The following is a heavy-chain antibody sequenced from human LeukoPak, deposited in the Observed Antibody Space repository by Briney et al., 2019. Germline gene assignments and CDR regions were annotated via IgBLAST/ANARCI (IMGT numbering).Heavy chain of an antibody. Sequence: KASETLSLTCTVSGGSISSNSYYWGWIRQPPGKGLEWIGEINHSGSTNYNPSLKSRVTISVDTSKNQFSLKLSSVTAADTAVYYCARRDRGIFGFDYWGQGTLVTVSS. CDR1: GGSISSNSYY. D-gene: IGHD3-3*01. CDR3: ARRDRGIFGFDY. CDR2: INHSGST. J-gene: IGHJ4*02. V-gene: IGHV4-39*07.